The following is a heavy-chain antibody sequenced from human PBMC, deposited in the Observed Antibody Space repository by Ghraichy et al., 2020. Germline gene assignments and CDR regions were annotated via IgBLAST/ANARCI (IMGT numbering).Heavy chain of an antibody. V-gene: IGHV3-7*04. CDR3: ARDTYYDVLPGYYMDDY. J-gene: IGHJ4*02. D-gene: IGHD3-9*01. Sequence: GGSLRLSCVASGFTFSRYWMSWVRQAPGKGLEWVANIKQDGSEKHYVDSVKGRFTISRDNAMNSQYLQMNNLRAEDTAVYYCARDTYYDVLPGYYMDDYWGQGTLVTVSS. CDR1: GFTFSRYW. CDR2: IKQDGSEK.